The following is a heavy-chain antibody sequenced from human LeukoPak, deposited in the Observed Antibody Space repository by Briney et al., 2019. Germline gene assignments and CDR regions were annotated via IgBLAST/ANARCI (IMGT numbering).Heavy chain of an antibody. CDR1: GFTFSIYW. CDR2: IKQDGSEK. Sequence: GSLRLSCAASGFTFSIYWMSWVRQAPGKGLEWVANIKQDGSEKYYVDSVKGRFTISRDNAKNSLYLQMNSLRAEDTAVYYCAKDGDYGSGSYYSPFGYYYYYYGMDVWGQGTTVTVSS. V-gene: IGHV3-7*01. CDR3: AKDGDYGSGSYYSPFGYYYYYYGMDV. D-gene: IGHD3-10*01. J-gene: IGHJ6*02.